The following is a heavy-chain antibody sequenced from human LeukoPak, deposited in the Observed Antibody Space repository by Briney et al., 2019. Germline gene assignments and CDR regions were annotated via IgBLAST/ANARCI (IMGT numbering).Heavy chain of an antibody. Sequence: ASVKVSCKASGGTFSSYVSWVRQAPGQGLEWMGGIMPMFGKANYAQKFQGRVTTTADKATSTAYMELSSLRSEDTAVYYCARAILSGYPDSWGQGTLVIVFS. D-gene: IGHD3-3*01. CDR2: IMPMFGKA. J-gene: IGHJ4*02. CDR3: ARAILSGYPDS. V-gene: IGHV1-69*06. CDR1: GGTFSSYV.